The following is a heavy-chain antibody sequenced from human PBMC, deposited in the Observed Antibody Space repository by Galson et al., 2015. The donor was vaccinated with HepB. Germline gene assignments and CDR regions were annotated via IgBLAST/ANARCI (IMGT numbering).Heavy chain of an antibody. D-gene: IGHD2-15*01. J-gene: IGHJ4*02. CDR1: GFTFSSYS. Sequence: SLRLSCAASGFTFSSYSMNWVRQAPGKGLEWVSSISSSSSYIYYADSVKGRFTISRDNAKNSLYLQMNSLRAEDTAVYYCARVGTKGYCSGGSCYTDYWGQGTQVTVSS. CDR2: ISSSSSYI. CDR3: ARVGTKGYCSGGSCYTDY. V-gene: IGHV3-21*01.